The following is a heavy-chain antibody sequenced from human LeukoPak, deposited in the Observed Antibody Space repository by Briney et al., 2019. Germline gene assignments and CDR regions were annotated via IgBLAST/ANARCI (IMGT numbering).Heavy chain of an antibody. J-gene: IGHJ4*02. V-gene: IGHV3-23*01. Sequence: GGSLRLSCAASGFIFDNYAMHWVRQAPGKGLEWVSPISSSGVSTYYADSVKGRFTISRDNSKNALYLQMNSLRAEDTAIYYCATGGLGISPFEYWGQGTLVTVSS. CDR2: ISSSGVST. D-gene: IGHD3/OR15-3a*01. CDR3: ATGGLGISPFEY. CDR1: GFIFDNYA.